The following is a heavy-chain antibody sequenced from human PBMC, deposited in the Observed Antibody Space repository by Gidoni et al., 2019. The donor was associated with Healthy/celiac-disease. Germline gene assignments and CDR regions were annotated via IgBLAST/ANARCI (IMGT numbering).Heavy chain of an antibody. Sequence: QVQLVEYGGGVVQPGTSLRLSFAPSGFTFSSHAMHWVRQAPGKGLEWVAYISYHVCNKHSADAVKGRFTISRDNSKSTLYLQMNSLRPEDTAVYYCAREHDSGVIDYWGQGTLVTVSS. CDR3: AREHDSGVIDY. V-gene: IGHV3-30-3*01. J-gene: IGHJ4*02. D-gene: IGHD3-16*02. CDR2: ISYHVCNK. CDR1: GFTFSSHA.